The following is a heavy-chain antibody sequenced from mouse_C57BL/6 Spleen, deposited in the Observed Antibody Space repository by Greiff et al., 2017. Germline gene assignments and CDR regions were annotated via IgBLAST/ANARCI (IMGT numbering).Heavy chain of an antibody. D-gene: IGHD2-1*01. J-gene: IGHJ3*01. CDR3: ARRGGNYFAY. CDR1: GFTFSDYG. CDR2: ISSGSGTI. Sequence: EVQGVESGGGLVKPGGSLKLSCAASGFTFSDYGMHWVRQAPEKGLEWVAYISSGSGTIYYADTVQGRFTISRDNAKNTLFRQMTSLRSGDTDMYYCARRGGNYFAYWGQGTLVTVSA. V-gene: IGHV5-17*01.